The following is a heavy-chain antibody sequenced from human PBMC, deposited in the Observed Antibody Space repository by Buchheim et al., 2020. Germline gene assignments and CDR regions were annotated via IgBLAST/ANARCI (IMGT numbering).Heavy chain of an antibody. V-gene: IGHV3-30*03. CDR3: ARPGSAMVEYDAFDI. Sequence: QVQLVESGGGVVQPGRSLRLSCAASGFTFSSYGMHWVRQAPGKGLEWVAVISYDGSNKYYADSVKGRFTISRDNSKNTLYLQMNSLRAEDTAVYYCARPGSAMVEYDAFDIWGQGT. CDR1: GFTFSSYG. CDR2: ISYDGSNK. D-gene: IGHD5-18*01. J-gene: IGHJ3*02.